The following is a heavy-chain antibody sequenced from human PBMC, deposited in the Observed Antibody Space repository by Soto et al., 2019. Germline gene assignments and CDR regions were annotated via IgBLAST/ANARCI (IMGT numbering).Heavy chain of an antibody. CDR3: AKTAPLRWLHGTEFDP. D-gene: IGHD4-17*01. CDR1: GFTFSSYA. CDR2: ISGSGGST. V-gene: IGHV3-23*01. J-gene: IGHJ5*02. Sequence: GGSLRLSCAASGFTFSSYAMSWVRQAPGKGLEWVSAISGSGGSTYYADSVKGRFTISRDNSKNTLYLQMNSLRAEDTAVYYCAKTAPLRWLHGTEFDPWGQGTLVTVSS.